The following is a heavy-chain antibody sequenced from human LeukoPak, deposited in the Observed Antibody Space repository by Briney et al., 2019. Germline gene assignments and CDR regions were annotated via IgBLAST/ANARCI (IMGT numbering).Heavy chain of an antibody. CDR3: SSPRDSNGWFYFDH. D-gene: IGHD6-19*01. CDR1: GFTFDNYN. Sequence: GGSLRLSCAAPGFTFDNYNMYWVRQAPGKGLEWVSAIHSTSNYIYYADSVKGRFTVSRDNAKNSLYLQMDSLRDEDTAVYYCSSPRDSNGWFYFDHWGQGTLVTVSS. V-gene: IGHV3-21*01. J-gene: IGHJ4*02. CDR2: IHSTSNYI.